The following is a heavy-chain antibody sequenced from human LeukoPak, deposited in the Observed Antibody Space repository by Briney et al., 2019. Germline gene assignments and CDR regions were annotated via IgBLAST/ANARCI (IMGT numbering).Heavy chain of an antibody. Sequence: GGSLRLSCAASGFTFSSYTMSWVRQAPGKGLEWVSTITTSDGNTYYADSVKGRFTASRDNSKNTLFLQMNSLRAEDTAVYYCAKDGGLWVSAHWGDSWGRGTLVTVSS. V-gene: IGHV3-23*01. CDR2: ITTSDGNT. D-gene: IGHD7-27*01. CDR1: GFTFSSYT. J-gene: IGHJ4*02. CDR3: AKDGGLWVSAHWGDS.